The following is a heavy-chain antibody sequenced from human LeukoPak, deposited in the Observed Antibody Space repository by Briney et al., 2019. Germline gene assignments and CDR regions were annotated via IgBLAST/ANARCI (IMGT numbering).Heavy chain of an antibody. CDR3: AKIPSDSNRFGT. CDR1: GFTFSSYA. Sequence: GGSLRLSCAASGFTFSSYAMSWVRQAPGKGLERVLGISGSGGTTYYADSVKGRFAIARDTSKNTLYLQMNSLRTKDTSVNYCAKIPSDSNRFGTWGQGTLVTVSS. CDR2: ISGSGGTT. D-gene: IGHD1-14*01. V-gene: IGHV3-23*01. J-gene: IGHJ5*02.